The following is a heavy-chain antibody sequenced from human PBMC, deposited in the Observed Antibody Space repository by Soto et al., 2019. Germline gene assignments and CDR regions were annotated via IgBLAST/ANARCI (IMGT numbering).Heavy chain of an antibody. Sequence: GASVKVSCKASGYTFTGYYMHWVRQAPGQGLEWMGWINPNSGGTNYAQKFQGWVTMTRDTSISTAYMELSRLRSDDTAVYYCATWGMGLVEYYGMDVWGQGTTVTAP. V-gene: IGHV1-2*04. CDR2: INPNSGGT. CDR3: ATWGMGLVEYYGMDV. J-gene: IGHJ6*02. D-gene: IGHD3-16*01. CDR1: GYTFTGYY.